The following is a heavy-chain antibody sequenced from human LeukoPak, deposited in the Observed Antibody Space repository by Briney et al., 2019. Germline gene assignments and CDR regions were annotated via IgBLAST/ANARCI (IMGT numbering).Heavy chain of an antibody. CDR1: GFTFRHYT. Sequence: PGRSLRLSCVASGFTFRHYTMHWVRQAPGKGLEWVAVIWYDGSNKYYADSVKGRFTISIDNSKKTLYLQMNSLRAEDTAVYYCARISLESSGWYSLDYWGQGTLVTVSS. CDR2: IWYDGSNK. V-gene: IGHV3-33*08. J-gene: IGHJ4*02. CDR3: ARISLESSGWYSLDY. D-gene: IGHD6-19*01.